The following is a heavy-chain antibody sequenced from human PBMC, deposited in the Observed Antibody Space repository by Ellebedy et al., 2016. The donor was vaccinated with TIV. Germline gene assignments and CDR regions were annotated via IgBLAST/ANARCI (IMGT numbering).Heavy chain of an antibody. Sequence: MPSETLSLTCAVYGGSFSGYYWSWIRQPPGKGLEWIGEINHSGSTNYNPSLKSRVTVSVDTSKNQFSLKLGSVTAADTAVYYCARRCKVRGVIKIPSHKCYGMDVWGQGTTVTVSS. J-gene: IGHJ6*02. CDR3: ARRCKVRGVIKIPSHKCYGMDV. CDR2: INHSGST. V-gene: IGHV4-34*01. CDR1: GGSFSGYY. D-gene: IGHD3-10*01.